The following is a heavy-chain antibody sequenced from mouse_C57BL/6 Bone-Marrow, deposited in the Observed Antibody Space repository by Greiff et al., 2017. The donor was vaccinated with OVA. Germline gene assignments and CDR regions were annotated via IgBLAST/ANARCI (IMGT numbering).Heavy chain of an antibody. CDR2: IWSGGST. Sequence: VHLVESGPGLVQPSQSLSITCPVSGFSLTSYGVHWVRQSPGKGLEWLGVIWSGGSTDYTAAFISRLSISKDNSKSQVFFKMNSLQADDTAIYYCARRRGAMDYWGQGTSVTVSS. CDR1: GFSLTSYG. V-gene: IGHV2-2*01. J-gene: IGHJ4*01. CDR3: ARRRGAMDY.